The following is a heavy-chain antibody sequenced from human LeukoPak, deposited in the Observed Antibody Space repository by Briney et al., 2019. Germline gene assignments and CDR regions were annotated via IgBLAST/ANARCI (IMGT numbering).Heavy chain of an antibody. CDR2: INPNSGGT. CDR3: ARDVGFGEFTHYYYFDY. D-gene: IGHD3-10*01. Sequence: ASVKVSCTTSGYRFSSYGIIWVRQAPGQGLEWMGWINPNSGGTNYAQKFQGRVTMTRDTSISTAYMELSRLRSDDTAVYYCARDVGFGEFTHYYYFDYWGQGTLVTVSS. V-gene: IGHV1-2*02. J-gene: IGHJ4*02. CDR1: GYRFSSYG.